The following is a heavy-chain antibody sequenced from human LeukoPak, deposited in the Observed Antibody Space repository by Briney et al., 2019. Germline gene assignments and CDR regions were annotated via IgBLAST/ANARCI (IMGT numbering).Heavy chain of an antibody. J-gene: IGHJ4*02. CDR1: GYTFTSHD. D-gene: IGHD3-10*01. CDR3: ARGRYYYGSGSHFDY. V-gene: IGHV1-2*02. CDR2: INPNSGGT. Sequence: GASVKVSCKASGYTFTSHDINWVRQAAGQGLEWMGWINPNSGGTNYAQKFQGRVTMTRDTSISTAYMELSRLRSDDTAVYYCARGRYYYGSGSHFDYWGQGTLVTVSS.